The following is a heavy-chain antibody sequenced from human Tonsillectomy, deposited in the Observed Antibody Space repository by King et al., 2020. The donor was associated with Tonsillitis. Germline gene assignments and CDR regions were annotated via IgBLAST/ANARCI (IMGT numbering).Heavy chain of an antibody. D-gene: IGHD2/OR15-2a*01. CDR2: INTYNGNT. J-gene: IGHJ6*03. V-gene: IGHV1-18*01. Sequence: VQLVESGAEVKKPGALVTVSCKASGYTFSNYGISWVRQAPGQGLEWMGWINTYNGNTNYAQKLQGRVTMTTDTSTTTAYMELRSLRSDDTAVYYCARAVEDLRGVIDYMDVWGKGTTVTVSS. CDR3: ARAVEDLRGVIDYMDV. CDR1: GYTFSNYG.